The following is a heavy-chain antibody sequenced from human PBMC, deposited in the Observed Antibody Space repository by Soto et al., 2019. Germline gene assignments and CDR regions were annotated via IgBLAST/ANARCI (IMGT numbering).Heavy chain of an antibody. CDR1: GFTFRNYA. J-gene: IGHJ4*02. Sequence: PGGSLRLSCAASGFTFRNYAMSWVRQAPGKGLEWVSAITDDGSNAYHADSVKGRFTISRDNSINTLYLQMNSLRAEDTAKYYCAKGSASSRPYYFDYWGQGALVTVSS. V-gene: IGHV3-23*01. D-gene: IGHD6-6*01. CDR2: ITDDGSNA. CDR3: AKGSASSRPYYFDY.